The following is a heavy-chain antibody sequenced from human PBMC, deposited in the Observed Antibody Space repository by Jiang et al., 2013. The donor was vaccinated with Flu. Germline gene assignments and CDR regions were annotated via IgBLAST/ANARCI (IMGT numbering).Heavy chain of an antibody. J-gene: IGHJ4*02. Sequence: GLVKPSETLSLTCTVSGGSISSYYWSWIRQPPGKGLEWIGYIYYSGSTNYNPSLKSRVTISVDTSKNQFSLKLSSVTAADTAVYYCASGGDTGIINGYDYFDYWGQGTLVTVSS. CDR3: ASGGDTGIINGYDYFDY. D-gene: IGHD5-12*01. CDR1: GGSISSYY. CDR2: IYYSGST. V-gene: IGHV4-59*01.